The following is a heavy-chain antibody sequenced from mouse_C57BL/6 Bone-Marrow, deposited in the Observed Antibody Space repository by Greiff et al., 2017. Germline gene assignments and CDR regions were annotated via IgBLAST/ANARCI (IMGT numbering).Heavy chain of an antibody. CDR1: GFNFKDDY. D-gene: IGHD3-2*02. CDR2: IDPENGDT. V-gene: IGHV14-4*01. J-gene: IGHJ2*01. CDR3: TPGDY. Sequence: EVQLVESGAELVRPGASVKLSCTASGFNFKDDYMHWVKQRPEQGLEWIGWIDPENGDTEYAAKFQGKATITADTSSNTAYLQLSSLTSEDTAVYYCTPGDYWGQGTTLTVSA.